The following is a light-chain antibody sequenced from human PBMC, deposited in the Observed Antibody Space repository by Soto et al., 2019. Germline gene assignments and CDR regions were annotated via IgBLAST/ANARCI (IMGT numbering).Light chain of an antibody. CDR2: GLS. Sequence: EIVLTQSPGTLSLARGERATLSCRASQSLRNKYLAWYQQKPGQAPRLVMYGLSSRATGIPDRFSVSGSGTDFTLTISRLEPEDFAVYYCQQYGSSPMYTFGQGTKLEIK. CDR3: QQYGSSPMYT. V-gene: IGKV3-20*01. CDR1: QSLRNKY. J-gene: IGKJ2*01.